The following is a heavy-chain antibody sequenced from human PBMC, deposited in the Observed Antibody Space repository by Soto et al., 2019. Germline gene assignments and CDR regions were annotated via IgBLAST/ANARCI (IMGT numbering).Heavy chain of an antibody. J-gene: IGHJ6*02. Sequence: EVQLVESGGGLVQPGGSLRLSCAASGFTFSSYWMHWVRQAPGKGLVWVSRINSDGSSTSYADSVKGRFTISRDNAKNTLYLQMNSLGAEDTAVYYCAREIGYDVWSGFSWVGMDVWGQGTTVTVSS. CDR2: INSDGSST. CDR1: GFTFSSYW. D-gene: IGHD3-3*01. V-gene: IGHV3-74*01. CDR3: AREIGYDVWSGFSWVGMDV.